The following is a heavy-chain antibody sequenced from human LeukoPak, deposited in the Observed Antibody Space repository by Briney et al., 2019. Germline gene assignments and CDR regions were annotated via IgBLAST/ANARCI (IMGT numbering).Heavy chain of an antibody. CDR3: ARDGLPAAGDY. J-gene: IGHJ4*02. V-gene: IGHV3-7*01. CDR1: GFTFSSYW. D-gene: IGHD6-13*01. CDR2: INQDGSEK. Sequence: GGSLRLSCAASGFTFSSYWMTWVRQAPGKGLDWVANINQDGSEKCYVDSVKGRFTISRDNAKNSLYLQMSSLRAEDTAVYYCARDGLPAAGDYWGQGTLVTVSS.